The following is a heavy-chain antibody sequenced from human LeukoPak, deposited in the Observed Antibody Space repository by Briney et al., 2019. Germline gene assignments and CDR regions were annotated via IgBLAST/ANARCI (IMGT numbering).Heavy chain of an antibody. D-gene: IGHD1-26*01. CDR2: IKSKTDGGTT. V-gene: IGHV3-15*01. J-gene: IGHJ4*02. Sequence: GGSLRLSCAASGFTFSNAWMSRVRQAPGKGLEWVGRIKSKTDGGTTDYAAPVKGRVTISRDDSQNPLYLQMNSLKTEDTAVYYCTTGAPRAYSGSYSNCWGQGTLVTVSS. CDR1: GFTFSNAW. CDR3: TTGAPRAYSGSYSNC.